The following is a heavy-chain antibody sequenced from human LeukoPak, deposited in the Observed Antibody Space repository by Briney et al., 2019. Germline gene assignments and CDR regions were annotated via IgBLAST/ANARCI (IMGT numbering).Heavy chain of an antibody. Sequence: GGSLRLSCAASGFTFSTYWMSWVRQAPGKGLEWVANIQQDGSEKYYVDSVKGRFTISRDNAKNSLYLQMNSLRAEDTAVYYCARDRIVGATHFDYWGQGTLVTVSS. CDR3: ARDRIVGATHFDY. CDR1: GFTFSTYW. V-gene: IGHV3-7*01. CDR2: IQQDGSEK. D-gene: IGHD1-26*01. J-gene: IGHJ4*02.